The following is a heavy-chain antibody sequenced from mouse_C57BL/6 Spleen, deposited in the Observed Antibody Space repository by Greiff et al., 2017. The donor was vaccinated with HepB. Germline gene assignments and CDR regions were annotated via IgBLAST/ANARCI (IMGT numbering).Heavy chain of an antibody. V-gene: IGHV1-64*01. CDR3: ARAPITTVVATEYFDV. D-gene: IGHD1-1*01. CDR1: GYTFTSYW. J-gene: IGHJ1*03. Sequence: QVQLQQPGAELVKPGASVKLSCKASGYTFTSYWMHWVKQRPGQGLEWIGMIHPNSGSTNYNEKFKSKATLTVDKSSSTAYMQLSSLTSEDSAVYYCARAPITTVVATEYFDVWGTGTTVTVSS. CDR2: IHPNSGST.